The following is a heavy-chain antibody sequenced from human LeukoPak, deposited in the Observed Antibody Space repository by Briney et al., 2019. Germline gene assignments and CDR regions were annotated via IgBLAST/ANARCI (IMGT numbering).Heavy chain of an antibody. CDR1: GYTLTELS. CDR3: ATISGYYGSSGRSDY. J-gene: IGHJ4*02. CDR2: FDPEDGET. D-gene: IGHD3-22*01. Sequence: ASVKVSCKVSGYTLTELSMHWVRQAPGKGLEWMGGFDPEDGETIYAQKFQGRVTMTEDTSTDTAYMELSSLRSEDTAVYYCATISGYYGSSGRSDYWGQGTLVTVSS. V-gene: IGHV1-24*01.